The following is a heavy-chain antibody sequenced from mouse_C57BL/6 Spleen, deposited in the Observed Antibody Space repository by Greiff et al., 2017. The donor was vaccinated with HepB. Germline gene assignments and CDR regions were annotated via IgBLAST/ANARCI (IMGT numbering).Heavy chain of an antibody. CDR2: INYDGSST. CDR3: ARDPPYYAMDY. Sequence: EVQVVESEGGLVQPGSSMKLSCTASGFTFSDYYMAWVRQVPEKGLEWVANINYDGSSTYYLDSLKSRFIISRDNAKNILYLQMSSLKSEDTATYYCARDPPYYAMDYWGQGTSVTVSS. J-gene: IGHJ4*01. CDR1: GFTFSDYY. V-gene: IGHV5-16*01.